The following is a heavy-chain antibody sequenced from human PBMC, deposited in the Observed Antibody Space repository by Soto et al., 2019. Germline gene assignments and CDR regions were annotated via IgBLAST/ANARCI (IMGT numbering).Heavy chain of an antibody. D-gene: IGHD4-17*01. J-gene: IGHJ6*03. V-gene: IGHV3-48*01. CDR1: GFTFSSYA. Sequence: PGGSLRLSCAASGFTFSSYAMSWVRQAPGKGLEWVSYISSSSGTIYYADSVKGRFTISRDNAKNSLYLQMNSLRAEDTAVYYCARLSFHYDIYYYYMHVWGKGTTVTVSS. CDR3: ARLSFHYDIYYYYMHV. CDR2: ISSSSGTI.